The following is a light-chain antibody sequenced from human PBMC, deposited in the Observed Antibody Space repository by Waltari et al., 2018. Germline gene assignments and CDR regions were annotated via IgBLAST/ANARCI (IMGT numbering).Light chain of an antibody. V-gene: IGKV3-20*01. Sequence: EVVLTQSPGTLSLSPGETATLSCRASQNIGRYLVWYQQKSGQAPRLLIYGASTRATGIPGRFSCSGSGTDFSLTISRREAEDFAVYYCQNHERLPATFGQGTKVEIK. CDR2: GAS. J-gene: IGKJ1*01. CDR1: QNIGRY. CDR3: QNHERLPAT.